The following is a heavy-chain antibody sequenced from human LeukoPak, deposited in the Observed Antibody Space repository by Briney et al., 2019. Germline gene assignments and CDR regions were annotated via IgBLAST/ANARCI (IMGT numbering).Heavy chain of an antibody. D-gene: IGHD3-22*01. Sequence: SETLSLTCAVYGGSFSGYYWSWIRQPPGKGLEWIGEINHSGSTNYNPSLKSRVTISVDTSKSQFSLKLSSVTAADTAVYYCARRAQYYYDSSGYLYWGQGTLVTVSS. CDR3: ARRAQYYYDSSGYLY. J-gene: IGHJ4*02. CDR1: GGSFSGYY. CDR2: INHSGST. V-gene: IGHV4-34*01.